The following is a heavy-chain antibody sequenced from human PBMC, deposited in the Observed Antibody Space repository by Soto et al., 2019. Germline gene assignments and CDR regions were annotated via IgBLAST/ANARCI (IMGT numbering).Heavy chain of an antibody. J-gene: IGHJ4*02. CDR2: IYYSGTT. CDR3: ARALATKDFFDY. V-gene: IGHV4-31*03. D-gene: IGHD1-1*01. Sequence: PSETLSLTCTVSGGSISSGGYYWSWIRQHPGKGLEWIGYIYYSGTTHYNPSLKSRVSISVDTSKNQFSLKLSSVTAADTAVYYCARALATKDFFDYCGQGILVTVSS. CDR1: GGSISSGGYY.